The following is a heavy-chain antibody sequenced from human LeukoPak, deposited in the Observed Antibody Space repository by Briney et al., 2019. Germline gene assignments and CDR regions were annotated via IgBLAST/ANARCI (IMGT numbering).Heavy chain of an antibody. J-gene: IGHJ4*02. CDR1: GGTFISYA. CDR2: IIPIFGTG. D-gene: IGHD3-10*01. V-gene: IGHV1-69*05. Sequence: ASVKVSCKASGGTFISYAISWVRQAPGQGLEWMGGIIPIFGTGNYAQKFQDRVTITTDTSTSTAYMELRSLRSDDTAVYYCARDTPKRYGSGSYYRQVDYWGQGTLVTVSS. CDR3: ARDTPKRYGSGSYYRQVDY.